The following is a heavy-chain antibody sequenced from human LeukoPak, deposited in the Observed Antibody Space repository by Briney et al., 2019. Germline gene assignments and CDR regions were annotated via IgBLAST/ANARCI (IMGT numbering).Heavy chain of an antibody. CDR2: IYYSGST. CDR3: GRVSNGFAVAPYTWFDY. V-gene: IGHV4-59*01. J-gene: IGHJ4*02. CDR1: GGSISSYY. D-gene: IGHD6-19*01. Sequence: SETLSLTCTVSGGSISSYYWSWIRQPPGKGLEWIGYIYYSGSTNYNPSLKSRVTISVDTSKNQFSLKLSSVTAADTAVYYCGRVSNGFAVAPYTWFDYWGQGILVTVSS.